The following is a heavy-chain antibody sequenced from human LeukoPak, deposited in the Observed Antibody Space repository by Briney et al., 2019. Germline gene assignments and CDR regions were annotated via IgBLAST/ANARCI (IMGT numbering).Heavy chain of an antibody. J-gene: IGHJ3*02. CDR3: ARVPLRRSVFDI. D-gene: IGHD5-12*01. V-gene: IGHV4-4*07. Sequence: ASETLSLTCTVSGVPMSSYYWSWMRQSAGKGPEWIGRIYTTGSTSYNPSLKSRVTMSVDTSKNQFSLKLSSMTAADTAVYYCARVPLRRSVFDIWGQGTMVAVSS. CDR1: GVPMSSYY. CDR2: IYTTGST.